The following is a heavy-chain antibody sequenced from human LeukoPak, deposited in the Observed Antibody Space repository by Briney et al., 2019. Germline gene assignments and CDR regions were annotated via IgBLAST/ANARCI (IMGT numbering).Heavy chain of an antibody. Sequence: PGGSLRLSCAVSGFTFRSYAMHWVRQAPGKGLEWVAVISYDGSNKYYADSVKGRFTISRDNSKNTLYLQMNSLRAEDTAVYYCARDDAPNMITFGGVIGLFDYWGQGTLVTVSS. CDR3: ARDDAPNMITFGGVIGLFDY. J-gene: IGHJ4*02. CDR2: ISYDGSNK. V-gene: IGHV3-30*04. CDR1: GFTFRSYA. D-gene: IGHD3-16*02.